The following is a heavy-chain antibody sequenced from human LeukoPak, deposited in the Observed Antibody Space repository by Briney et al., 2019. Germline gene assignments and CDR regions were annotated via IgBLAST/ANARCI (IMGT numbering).Heavy chain of an antibody. CDR1: GFTFSSYW. Sequence: GGSLRLSCAASGFTFSSYWMIWVRQAPGKGLEWLANIKQDGSEKYYVDSVKGRFTISRDNAKNSLYLQMNSLRAEDTAVYYCARASIAVAGTMSYFDYWGQGTLVTVSS. J-gene: IGHJ4*02. V-gene: IGHV3-7*01. CDR2: IKQDGSEK. D-gene: IGHD6-19*01. CDR3: ARASIAVAGTMSYFDY.